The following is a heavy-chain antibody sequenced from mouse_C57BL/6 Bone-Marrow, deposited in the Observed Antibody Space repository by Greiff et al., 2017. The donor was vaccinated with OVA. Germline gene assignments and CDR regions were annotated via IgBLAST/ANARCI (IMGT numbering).Heavy chain of an antibody. Sequence: QVQLQQSGAELARPGASVKMSCKASGYTFTSYTMHWVKQRPGQGLEWIGYINPSSGYTKYNQKFKDKATLTADKSSSTAYMQLSSLTSEDSAVYYCARAGLDLYYFDYWGQGTTLTVSS. CDR1: GYTFTSYT. D-gene: IGHD3-3*01. CDR3: ARAGLDLYYFDY. V-gene: IGHV1-4*01. CDR2: INPSSGYT. J-gene: IGHJ2*01.